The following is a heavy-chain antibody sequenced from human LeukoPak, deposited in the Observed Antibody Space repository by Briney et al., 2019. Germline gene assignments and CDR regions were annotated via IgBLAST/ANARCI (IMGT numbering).Heavy chain of an antibody. CDR2: ISGSGDST. CDR3: AKLWAGSFFDY. V-gene: IGHV3-23*01. Sequence: GSLRLSCAASGFTFSTYAMNWVRQAPGKGLEWVSTISGSGDSTYYADSVKGRFTISRDNSKNTLYLQMNSLRAEDTAIYHCAKLWAGSFFDYWGQGALVTVSS. D-gene: IGHD1-26*01. J-gene: IGHJ4*02. CDR1: GFTFSTYA.